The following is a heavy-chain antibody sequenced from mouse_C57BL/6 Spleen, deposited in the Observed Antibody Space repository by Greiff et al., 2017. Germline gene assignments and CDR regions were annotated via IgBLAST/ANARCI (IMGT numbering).Heavy chain of an antibody. J-gene: IGHJ3*01. CDR1: GFSLTRSG. V-gene: IGHV2-6*01. CDR3: ASEGDYDGGAFAY. D-gene: IGHD2-4*01. CDR2: IWGVGST. Sequence: QVQLKESGPGLVAPSQSLSITCTVSGFSLTRSGVDWVRPSPGKGLAWLGVIWGVGSTNYNSALKSRLSISKDNSKSQVFLKMNSLQTDDTAMYYCASEGDYDGGAFAYWGQGTLVTVSA.